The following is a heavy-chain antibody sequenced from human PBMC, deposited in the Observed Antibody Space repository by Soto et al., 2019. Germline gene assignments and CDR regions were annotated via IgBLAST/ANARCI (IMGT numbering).Heavy chain of an antibody. V-gene: IGHV4-30-4*01. CDR2: IYYSGST. D-gene: IGHD2-8*01. J-gene: IGHJ5*02. CDR1: GGSISSGDYY. CDR3: ARGRRTNGTYNWFDP. Sequence: SETLSLTCTVSGGSISSGDYYWSWIRQPPGKGLEWIGYIYYSGSTYYNKSLKSRVTISVDTSKNQLSLKLSSVTAADTAVYYCARGRRTNGTYNWFDPWGQGTLVTVSS.